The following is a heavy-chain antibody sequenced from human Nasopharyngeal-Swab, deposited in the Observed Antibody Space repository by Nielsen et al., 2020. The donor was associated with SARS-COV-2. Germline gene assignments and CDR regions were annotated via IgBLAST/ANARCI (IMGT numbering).Heavy chain of an antibody. Sequence: GESLKISCAASGFTFSSYDMHWVRQPTGKGLEWVSAIGTAGDTYYPGSVKGRFTISRENAKNYLYLQMNSLRAGDTAVYYCAREGLEQKVFDYWGQGTLVTVSS. D-gene: IGHD1/OR15-1a*01. CDR2: IGTAGDT. J-gene: IGHJ4*02. CDR1: GFTFSSYD. CDR3: AREGLEQKVFDY. V-gene: IGHV3-13*04.